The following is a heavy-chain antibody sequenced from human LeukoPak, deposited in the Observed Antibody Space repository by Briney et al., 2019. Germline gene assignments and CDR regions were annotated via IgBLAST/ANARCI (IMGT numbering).Heavy chain of an antibody. CDR3: VRGDTARAFYHFAY. J-gene: IGHJ4*02. CDR2: ISAYDSHT. CDR1: GFPFTSYY. Sequence: WASVKVSFKASGFPFTSYYINWVRQAPGQGLEWMGWISAYDSHTNYAQSLQGRVTFTTDTSTTTAYMELRSLRSDDTAVYYCVRGDTARAFYHFAYWGQGTLVTVSS. V-gene: IGHV1-18*04. D-gene: IGHD3-3*02.